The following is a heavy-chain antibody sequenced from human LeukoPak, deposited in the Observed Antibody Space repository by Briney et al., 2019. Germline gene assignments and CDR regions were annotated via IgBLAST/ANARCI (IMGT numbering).Heavy chain of an antibody. Sequence: GGSLRLSCAASGFTFSSYAMSWVRQAPRKGLEWVSAISGSGGSTYYADSVKGRFTISRDNSKNTLYLQMNSLRAEDTAVYYCAKGEGYSYGYGDYFDYWGQGTLVTVSS. V-gene: IGHV3-23*01. J-gene: IGHJ4*02. CDR2: ISGSGGST. CDR1: GFTFSSYA. D-gene: IGHD5-18*01. CDR3: AKGEGYSYGYGDYFDY.